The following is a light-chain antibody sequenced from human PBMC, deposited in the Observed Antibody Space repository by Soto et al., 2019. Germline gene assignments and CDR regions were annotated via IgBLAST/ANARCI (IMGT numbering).Light chain of an antibody. J-gene: IGKJ1*01. CDR2: KAS. V-gene: IGKV1-5*03. CDR3: QHYKSYPWT. Sequence: DIQMTQSPSTMSASVGDRVTITCRASQSIDSWLAWYQQKPGKATKFLMYKASNLESGVTSRFSGSGSETEFTLTISSLQPDEFATYYCQHYKSYPWTFGQGTKVEFK. CDR1: QSIDSW.